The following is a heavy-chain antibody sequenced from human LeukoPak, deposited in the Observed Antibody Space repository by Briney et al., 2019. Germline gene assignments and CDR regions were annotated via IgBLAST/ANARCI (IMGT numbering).Heavy chain of an antibody. CDR2: ISAYNGNT. Sequence: GASVKVPCKASGYTFTSYGISWVRQAPGQGLEWMGWISAYNGNTNYAQKLQGRVTMTTDTSTSTAYMELRSLRSDDTAVYYCASYGDYAGFYYGMDVWGQGTTVTVSS. CDR1: GYTFTSYG. CDR3: ASYGDYAGFYYGMDV. D-gene: IGHD4-17*01. V-gene: IGHV1-18*01. J-gene: IGHJ6*02.